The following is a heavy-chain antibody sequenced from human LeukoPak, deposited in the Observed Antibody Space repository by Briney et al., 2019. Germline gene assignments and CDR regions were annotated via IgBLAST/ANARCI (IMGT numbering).Heavy chain of an antibody. CDR2: ISTYTGNP. CDR1: GYTFDSYA. CDR3: AIIVPPFDY. D-gene: IGHD6-6*01. Sequence: ASVKVYCKASGYTFDSYAMNWVRQAPGQWLEWMGWISTYTGNPTYAQGFTGRFVFSLDTSVTTAYLQINSLKPEDTAVYYCAIIVPPFDYWGQGTLVTVSS. J-gene: IGHJ4*02. V-gene: IGHV7-4-1*02.